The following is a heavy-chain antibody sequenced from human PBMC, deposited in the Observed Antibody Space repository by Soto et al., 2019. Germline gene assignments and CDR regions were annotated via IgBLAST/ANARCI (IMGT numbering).Heavy chain of an antibody. D-gene: IGHD3-3*01. Sequence: QMQVVQSGPEVKKPRTSVKVSCKTSGFMFTSSAVQWVRQARGQRLEWIGWLVVGSGNTHYAQHFQERVTLTRDMSTGTAYMELSSLRSEDTAVYYCAAVPVLRFLKWLPAYFDYWGQGTLVTVSS. V-gene: IGHV1-58*01. CDR3: AAVPVLRFLKWLPAYFDY. J-gene: IGHJ4*02. CDR2: LVVGSGNT. CDR1: GFMFTSSA.